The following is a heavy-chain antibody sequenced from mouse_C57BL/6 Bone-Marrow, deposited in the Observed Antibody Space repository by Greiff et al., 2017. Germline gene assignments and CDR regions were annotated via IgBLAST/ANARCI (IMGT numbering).Heavy chain of an antibody. CDR1: GYTFTSYW. J-gene: IGHJ2*01. Sequence: QVQLQQPGAELVKPGASVKMSCKASGYTFTSYWITWVKQRPGQGLEWIGDLYPGSGSTNSNEKFKSKATLTVDTSSSTAYMQLSSLTSEDSAVYYCARGTTVVATDYWGQGTTLTVSS. CDR2: LYPGSGST. V-gene: IGHV1-55*01. D-gene: IGHD1-1*01. CDR3: ARGTTVVATDY.